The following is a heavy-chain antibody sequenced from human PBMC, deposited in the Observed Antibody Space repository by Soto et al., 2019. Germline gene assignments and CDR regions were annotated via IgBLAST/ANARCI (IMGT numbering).Heavy chain of an antibody. Sequence: EVQLVQSGAEVKKPGATVKISCKVSGYTFTDYYMHWVQQAPGKGLEWMGLVDPEDGETIYAEKFQGRVTITADTSTDTAYMELSSPRSEDTAVYYCATAAPFRYCSSTSCYLARYYGMDVWGQGTTVTVSS. CDR3: ATAAPFRYCSSTSCYLARYYGMDV. CDR2: VDPEDGET. V-gene: IGHV1-69-2*01. CDR1: GYTFTDYY. D-gene: IGHD2-2*01. J-gene: IGHJ6*02.